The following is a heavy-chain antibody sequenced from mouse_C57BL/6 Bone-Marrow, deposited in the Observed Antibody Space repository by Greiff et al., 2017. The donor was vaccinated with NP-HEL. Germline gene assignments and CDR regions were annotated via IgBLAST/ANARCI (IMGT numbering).Heavy chain of an antibody. V-gene: IGHV7-1*01. CDR2: SRNKANDYTT. CDR1: GFTFSDFY. CDR3: ARDAGFYYAMDY. J-gene: IGHJ4*01. Sequence: EVKLMESGGGLVQSGRSLRLSCATSGFTFSDFYMEWVRQAPGKGLEWIAASRNKANDYTTEYSASVKGRFLVSRDTSQSILYLQMNALRAEDTAIYYCARDAGFYYAMDYWGQGTSVTVSS.